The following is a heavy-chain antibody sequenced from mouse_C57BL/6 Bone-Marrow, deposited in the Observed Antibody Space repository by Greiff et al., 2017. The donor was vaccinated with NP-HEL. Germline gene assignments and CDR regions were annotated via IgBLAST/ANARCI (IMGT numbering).Heavy chain of an antibody. J-gene: IGHJ4*01. D-gene: IGHD1-1*01. CDR2: IDPANGNN. V-gene: IGHV14-3*01. CDR1: GFNIKNTY. CDR3: AFYYYGSSPYYAMDY. Sequence: VQLQQSVAELVRPGASVKLSCTASGFNIKNTYMHWVKQRPEQGLEWIGRIDPANGNNKYAPKFQGKATITADTSSNTAYLQLSSLTSEDTAIYYCAFYYYGSSPYYAMDYWGQGTSVTVSS.